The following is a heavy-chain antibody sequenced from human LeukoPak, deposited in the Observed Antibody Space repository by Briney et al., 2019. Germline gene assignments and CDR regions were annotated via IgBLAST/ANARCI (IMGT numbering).Heavy chain of an antibody. Sequence: SSVTVSCKASGYTFTSYGISWVRQAPGQGLEWMGWISAYNGNTNYAQKLQGRVTMTTDTSTSTAYMELRSLRSDDTAVYYCARDYYYDILTGYHAPDYWGQGTLVTVSS. J-gene: IGHJ4*02. CDR2: ISAYNGNT. V-gene: IGHV1-18*01. CDR1: GYTFTSYG. CDR3: ARDYYYDILTGYHAPDY. D-gene: IGHD3-9*01.